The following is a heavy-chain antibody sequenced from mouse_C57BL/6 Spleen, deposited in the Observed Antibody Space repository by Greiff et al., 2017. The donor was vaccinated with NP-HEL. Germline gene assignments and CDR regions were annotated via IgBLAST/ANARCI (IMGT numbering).Heavy chain of an antibody. V-gene: IGHV1-76*01. CDR3: TYAMDY. J-gene: IGHJ4*01. CDR1: GYTFTDYY. CDR2: IYPGCGNT. Sequence: VQLQQSGAELVRPGASVKLSCKASGYTFTDYYINWVQQRPGQGLEWIARIYPGCGNTYYNEKFKGKATLTAEKSSSTAYMQISSVTAEDSAVYFCTYAMDYWGQGTSVTVSS.